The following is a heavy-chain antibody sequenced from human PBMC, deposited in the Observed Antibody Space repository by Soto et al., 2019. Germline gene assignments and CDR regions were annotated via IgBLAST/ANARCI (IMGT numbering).Heavy chain of an antibody. J-gene: IGHJ4*02. CDR2: IYYSGST. CDR1: GCSISSGGYY. Sequence: QVQLQESGPGLVKPSQTLSLTCTVSGCSISSGGYYWSWIRQHPGKGMEWIGYIYYSGSTYYNPSLKSRVTISVDTSKNQFSLKLSSVTAADTAVYYCARDGSGSYLGGYFDYWGQGTLVTVSS. D-gene: IGHD1-26*01. V-gene: IGHV4-31*03. CDR3: ARDGSGSYLGGYFDY.